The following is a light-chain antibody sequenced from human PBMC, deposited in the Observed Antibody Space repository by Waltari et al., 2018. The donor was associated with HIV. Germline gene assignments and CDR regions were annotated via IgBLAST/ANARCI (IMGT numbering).Light chain of an antibody. J-gene: IGLJ3*02. CDR1: SSDVGGYKY. Sequence: QSALTQPRSVSGSPGQSVTISCTGTSSDVGGYKYVSWSQQHPAKAPKLMICDVTKRPSGAPAGVSGCTAVTTASLPVSGLGVEDEADYSCCSYAGSYTLVFGGGTKLTVL. CDR2: DVT. V-gene: IGLV2-11*01. CDR3: CSYAGSYTLV.